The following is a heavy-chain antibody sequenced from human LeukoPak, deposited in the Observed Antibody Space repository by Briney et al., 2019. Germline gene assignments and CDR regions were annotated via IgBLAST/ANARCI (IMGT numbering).Heavy chain of an antibody. CDR1: GFTFSSYG. D-gene: IGHD3-22*01. V-gene: IGHV3-30*18. CDR2: ISYDGSNK. CDR3: AKEHYYDSSGYYYGIDY. J-gene: IGHJ4*02. Sequence: GGSLRLSCAASGFTFSSYGMHWVRQAPGKGLEWVAVISYDGSNKYYADSVKGRFTISRDNSKNTLYLQMNSLRAEDTAVYYCAKEHYYDSSGYYYGIDYWGQGTLVNVSS.